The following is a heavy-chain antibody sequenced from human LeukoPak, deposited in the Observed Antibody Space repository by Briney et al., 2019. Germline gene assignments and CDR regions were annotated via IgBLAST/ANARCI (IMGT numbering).Heavy chain of an antibody. CDR3: ARDEGSGIAVAADY. V-gene: IGHV1-18*01. D-gene: IGHD6-19*01. CDR1: GYSFTSYG. J-gene: IGHJ4*02. CDR2: ISAYNGNT. Sequence: ASVNVSCKASGYSFTSYGISWVRQAPGQGLEWMGWISAYNGNTNYAQKFQGRVTITADESTSTAYMELSSLRSEDTAVYYCARDEGSGIAVAADYWGQGTLVTVSS.